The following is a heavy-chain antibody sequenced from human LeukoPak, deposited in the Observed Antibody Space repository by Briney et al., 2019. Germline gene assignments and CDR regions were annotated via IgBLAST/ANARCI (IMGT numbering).Heavy chain of an antibody. D-gene: IGHD6-19*01. CDR1: DYTFTSYG. CDR2: ISAYNGNT. CDR3: AKVKDEAVPGTSTDVVFDL. V-gene: IGHV1-18*01. Sequence: ASVKVSCKASDYTFTSYGISWVRQAPGQGLEWMGWISAYNGNTNYAQKLQGRVTMTTDTSTSTAYMELRSLRSDDTAVYYCAKVKDEAVPGTSTDVVFDLWGRGTLVTVSS. J-gene: IGHJ2*01.